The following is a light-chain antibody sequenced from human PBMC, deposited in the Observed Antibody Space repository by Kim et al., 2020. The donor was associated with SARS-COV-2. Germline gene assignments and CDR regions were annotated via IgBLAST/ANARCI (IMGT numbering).Light chain of an antibody. J-gene: IGLJ2*01. Sequence: SYELTQPPSVSVSPGQTASITCSGDKLGDKYACWYQQKPGQSPVLVIYQDSKRPSGIPERFSGSNSGNTATLPISGPQPRDEADDYCQAWDSSTVVFGGG. CDR3: QAWDSSTVV. V-gene: IGLV3-1*01. CDR1: KLGDKY. CDR2: QDS.